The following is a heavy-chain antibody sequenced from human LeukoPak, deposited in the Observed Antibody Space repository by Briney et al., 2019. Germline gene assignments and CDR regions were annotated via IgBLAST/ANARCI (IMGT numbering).Heavy chain of an antibody. J-gene: IGHJ4*02. CDR1: GGTFSSYA. D-gene: IGHD3-22*01. CDR3: ATAPSRRYYYDSSGYQLDY. Sequence: ASVTVSCKASGGTFSSYAISWVRQAPGQGLEWMGGIIPIFGTANYAQKFQGRVTMTEDTSTDTAYMELSSLRSEDTAVYYCATAPSRRYYYDSSGYQLDYGGQGTLVTVSS. CDR2: IIPIFGTA. V-gene: IGHV1-69*06.